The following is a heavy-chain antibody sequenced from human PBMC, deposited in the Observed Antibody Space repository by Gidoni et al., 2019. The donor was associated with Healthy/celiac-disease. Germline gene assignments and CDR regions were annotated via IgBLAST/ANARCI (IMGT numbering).Heavy chain of an antibody. V-gene: IGHV3-21*01. J-gene: IGHJ3*02. CDR1: GFTFSSYS. CDR2: ISSSSSYI. CDR3: ARDSSGYFDAFDI. D-gene: IGHD3-22*01. Sequence: EVQLVESVGGLVKPGGCLRLSCAASGFTFSSYSMNWVRQAPGKGLEWVSSISSSSSYIYYADSVKGRFTISRDNAKNALYMQMNSLRAEETAVYYCARDSSGYFDAFDIWGQGTMVTVSS.